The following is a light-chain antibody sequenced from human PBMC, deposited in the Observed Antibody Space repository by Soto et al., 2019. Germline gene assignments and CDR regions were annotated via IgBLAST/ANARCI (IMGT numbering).Light chain of an antibody. V-gene: IGKV1-17*01. CDR2: AAS. J-gene: IGKJ1*01. CDR1: QGIRNE. CDR3: LQHYGYPWT. Sequence: DIQMTQSPSSLSASVGDRVTITCRASQGIRNELGWYQQKPGKTPKRLIYAASSLQSGVPSRFSGSGSGTEFALTISSRQPEDFATYYCLQHYGYPWTFGQGTKVEIK.